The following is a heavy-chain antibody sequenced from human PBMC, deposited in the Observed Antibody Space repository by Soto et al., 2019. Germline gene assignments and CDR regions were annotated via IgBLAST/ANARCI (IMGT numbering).Heavy chain of an antibody. V-gene: IGHV4-34*01. CDR3: ARHQRITIFGVVITPWDV. J-gene: IGHJ6*04. CDR2: INHSGIT. CDR1: GGCFRGYY. D-gene: IGHD3-3*01. Sequence: SETLALTCGVYGGCFRGYYGSWIRQSPGKGLEWIGEINHSGITNYNPSLKSRVTISVDTSKNQFSLKLSSVTAADTAVYYCARHQRITIFGVVITPWDVWGKGSTVTVSS.